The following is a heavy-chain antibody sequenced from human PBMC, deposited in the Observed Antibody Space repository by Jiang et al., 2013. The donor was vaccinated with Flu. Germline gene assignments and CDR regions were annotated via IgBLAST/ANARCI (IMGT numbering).Heavy chain of an antibody. CDR1: GGSISSSSYY. CDR2: IYYSGST. D-gene: IGHD1-26*01. Sequence: GSGLVKPSETLSLTCTVSGGSISSSSYYWGWIRQPPGKGLEWIGSIYYSGSTYYNPSLKSRVTISVDTSKNQFSLKLSSVTAADTAVYYCARVKGWAAHFYFDYWGQGTLVTVSS. CDR3: ARVKGWAAHFYFDY. J-gene: IGHJ4*02. V-gene: IGHV4-39*07.